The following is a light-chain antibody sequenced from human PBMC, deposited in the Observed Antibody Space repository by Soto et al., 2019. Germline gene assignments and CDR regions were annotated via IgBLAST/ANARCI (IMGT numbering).Light chain of an antibody. J-gene: IGLJ1*01. CDR3: SSYKRAKTYV. V-gene: IGLV2-14*01. Sequence: QSVLAQPASVSGSPGQSITISCTGTSSDIGGYNMVSWYQQHPPKAPKLMIYEVTHRPSGISDRFSASKSGNTASLTISGLQDDEEGDYYCSSYKRAKTYVFGTGTKVTV. CDR2: EVT. CDR1: SSDIGGYNM.